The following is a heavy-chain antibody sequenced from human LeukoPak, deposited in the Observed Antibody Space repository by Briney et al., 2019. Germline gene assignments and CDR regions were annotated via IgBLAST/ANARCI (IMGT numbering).Heavy chain of an antibody. J-gene: IGHJ4*02. CDR3: ARVSGSSGWRPFDY. D-gene: IGHD6-19*01. CDR1: GGSISSSSYY. Sequence: SETLSLTCTVSGGSISSSSYYWGWIRQPPGKGLEWIGSIYYRGSTYYNPSLKSRVTISVDTSKNQFSLKLSSVTAADTAVYYCARVSGSSGWRPFDYWGQGTLVTVSS. CDR2: IYYRGST. V-gene: IGHV4-39*07.